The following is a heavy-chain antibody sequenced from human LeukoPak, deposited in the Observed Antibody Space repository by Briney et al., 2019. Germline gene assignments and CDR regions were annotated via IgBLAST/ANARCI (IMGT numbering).Heavy chain of an antibody. V-gene: IGHV4-31*03. CDR2: IYYSGST. CDR3: ARGVEIAYYDFWSGYYFDY. Sequence: TLSLTCTVSGGSISSGGYYWSWIRQHPGKGLEWIGYIYYSGSTYYNPSLKSRVTISVDTSKNQFSLKLSSVTAADTAVYYCARGVEIAYYDFWSGYYFDYWGQGTLVTVSS. CDR1: GGSISSGGYY. J-gene: IGHJ4*02. D-gene: IGHD3-3*01.